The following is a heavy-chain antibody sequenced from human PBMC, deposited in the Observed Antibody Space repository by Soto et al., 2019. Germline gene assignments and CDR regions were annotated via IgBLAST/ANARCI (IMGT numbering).Heavy chain of an antibody. CDR1: GYTFTSYD. Sequence: GASVKVSCKASGYTFTSYDINWVRQATGQGLEWMGWMNPNSGNTGYAQKFQGRVTMTRNTSISTAYMELSSLRSEDTAVYYCARGILGYCSGGSCYPGAFAIWGQGTMVTVSS. CDR3: ARGILGYCSGGSCYPGAFAI. D-gene: IGHD2-15*01. V-gene: IGHV1-8*01. J-gene: IGHJ3*02. CDR2: MNPNSGNT.